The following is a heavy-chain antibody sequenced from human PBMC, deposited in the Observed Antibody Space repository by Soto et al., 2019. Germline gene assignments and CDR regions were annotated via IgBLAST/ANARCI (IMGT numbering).Heavy chain of an antibody. CDR1: GFTFSNYN. J-gene: IGHJ5*02. CDR2: ISSSDSTI. V-gene: IGHV3-48*01. Sequence: HPGGSLRLSCAASGFTFSNYNMIWVRQAPGKGLEWVSYISSSDSTIYYADSVKGRFTISRDNAKNSLYLQMNSLRAEDTAIYYCARYWLNSFDPWGQGTLVTVSS. CDR3: ARYWLNSFDP. D-gene: IGHD3-22*01.